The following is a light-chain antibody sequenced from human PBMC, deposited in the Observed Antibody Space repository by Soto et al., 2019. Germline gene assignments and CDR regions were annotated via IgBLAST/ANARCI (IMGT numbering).Light chain of an antibody. V-gene: IGLV2-11*01. J-gene: IGLJ1*01. CDR3: CSYATTFYV. CDR1: TIDVDSSNY. CDR2: DVS. Sequence: QCVLILPGSVSGSRGRPFTISRTGPTIDVDSSNYVSWYQQHPGKAPKLMIYDVSERPSGVPDRFSGYKSGSTASLTISGLQAEDEADYYCCSYATTFYVFGRGTKVTVL.